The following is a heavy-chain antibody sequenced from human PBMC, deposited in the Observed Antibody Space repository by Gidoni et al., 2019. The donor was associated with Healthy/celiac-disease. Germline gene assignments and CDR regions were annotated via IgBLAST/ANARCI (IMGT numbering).Heavy chain of an antibody. D-gene: IGHD6-13*01. J-gene: IGHJ6*02. CDR1: GGSIRSYY. CDR3: ARLPSGIAAAGTRNYYYYYGMDV. V-gene: IGHV4-59*08. CDR2: IYYSGST. Sequence: QVQLQESGPGLVKPSETLSLTCTVSGGSIRSYYWSWIRQPPGKGLEWIGYIYYSGSTNYNPSLKSRVTISVDTSKNQFSLKLSSVTAADTAVYYCARLPSGIAAAGTRNYYYYYGMDVWGQGTTVTVSS.